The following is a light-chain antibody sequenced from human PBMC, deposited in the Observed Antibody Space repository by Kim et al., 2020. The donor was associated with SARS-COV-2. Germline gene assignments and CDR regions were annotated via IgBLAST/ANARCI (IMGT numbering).Light chain of an antibody. V-gene: IGKV4-1*01. J-gene: IGKJ2*01. CDR1: QSVSYSPNNKNY. Sequence: ATINCKSSQSVSYSPNNKNYLAWYQQKPGQPPKLLIYWASTRESGVPDRFSGTGSGTDFTLTISSLQAEDVAVYYCQQYYTTLPYNFGQGTKLEIK. CDR2: WAS. CDR3: QQYYTTLPYN.